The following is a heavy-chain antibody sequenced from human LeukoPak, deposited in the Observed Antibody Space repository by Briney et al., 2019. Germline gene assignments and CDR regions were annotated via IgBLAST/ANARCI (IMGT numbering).Heavy chain of an antibody. CDR2: INPSGGST. D-gene: IGHD3-16*01. CDR3: AREGPQSYVWGSYQSSDY. V-gene: IGHV1-46*01. CDR1: GYTFTSYY. Sequence: GASVKVSCKASGYTFTSYYMHWVRQAPGQGLEWMGIINPSGGSTSYAQKFQGRVTMTRDTSTSTDYMELSSLRSEDTAVYYCAREGPQSYVWGSYQSSDYWGQGTLVTVSS. J-gene: IGHJ4*02.